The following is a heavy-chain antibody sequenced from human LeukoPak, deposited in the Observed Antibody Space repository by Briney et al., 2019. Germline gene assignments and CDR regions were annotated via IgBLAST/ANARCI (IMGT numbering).Heavy chain of an antibody. V-gene: IGHV4-39*01. CDR3: ARHPGGYQLFARFDP. CDR1: GGSVSSSSYY. J-gene: IGHJ5*02. Sequence: SETLSPTCTVSGGSVSSSSYYWGWIRQPPGKGLEWIGSIHYSGSTFYNPSLKSRVTISVDTSKNQFSLKLSSVTAADTAVYFCARHPGGYQLFARFDPWGQGTLVTVSS. CDR2: IHYSGST. D-gene: IGHD2-2*01.